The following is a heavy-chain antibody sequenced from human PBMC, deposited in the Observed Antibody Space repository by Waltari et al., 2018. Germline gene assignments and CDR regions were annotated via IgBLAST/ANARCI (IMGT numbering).Heavy chain of an antibody. CDR3: ARVGCTGGTCYFDY. V-gene: IGHV1-69*11. Sequence: WVRQAPGQVIEWRGRIIPMVGDATYAQMLQGRATITADASARTTHMELSSLISEDTAVYYCARVGCTGGTCYFDYWGQGTLVTVSS. D-gene: IGHD2-8*02. J-gene: IGHJ4*02. CDR2: IIPMVGDA.